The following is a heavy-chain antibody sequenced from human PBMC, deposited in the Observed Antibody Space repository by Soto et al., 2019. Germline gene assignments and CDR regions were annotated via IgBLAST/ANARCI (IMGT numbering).Heavy chain of an antibody. CDR2: INPNSGGT. D-gene: IGHD2-8*01. J-gene: IGHJ6*02. CDR1: GYTFTGYY. Sequence: ASVKVSCKASGYTFTGYYMHWVRQAPGQGLEWMGWINPNSGGTNYAQKFQGWDTMTRDTSISTAYMELSRLRSDDTAVYYCALLYGGTRGYGVDVWGQGTTVTVSS. CDR3: ALLYGGTRGYGVDV. V-gene: IGHV1-2*04.